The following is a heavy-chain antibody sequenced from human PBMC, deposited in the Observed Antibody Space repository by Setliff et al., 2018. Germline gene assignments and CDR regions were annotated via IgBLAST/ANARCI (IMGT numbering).Heavy chain of an antibody. CDR2: INADGTIT. D-gene: IGHD2-21*01. J-gene: IGHJ4*02. CDR1: GFVFSQSW. CDR3: ARGGRGLIYN. Sequence: LRLSCEAPGFVFSQSWMRWVRQPPGKEVVWVSSINADGTITNYADSVKGRFTISRDNAKNTVYLEMNSLRGEDAAVYYCARGGRGLIYNWGQGTQVTVS. V-gene: IGHV3-74*01.